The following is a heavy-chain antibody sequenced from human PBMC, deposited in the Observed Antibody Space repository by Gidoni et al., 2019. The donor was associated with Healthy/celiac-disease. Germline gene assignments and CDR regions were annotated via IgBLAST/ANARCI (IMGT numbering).Heavy chain of an antibody. CDR2: IYPGDSDT. J-gene: IGHJ3*02. D-gene: IGHD6-13*01. CDR1: GYSFTSYW. CDR3: ASLVIAAAGLDAFDI. Sequence: EVQLVQSGAEVKKPGESLKISCKGSGYSFTSYWIGWVRQMPGKGLEWMGIIYPGDSDTRYSPSFQGQVTIPADKSISTAYLQWSSLKASDTAMYYCASLVIAAAGLDAFDIWGQGTMVTVSS. V-gene: IGHV5-51*03.